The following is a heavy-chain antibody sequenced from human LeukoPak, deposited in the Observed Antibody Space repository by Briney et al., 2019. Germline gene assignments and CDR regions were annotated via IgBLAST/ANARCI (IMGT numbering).Heavy chain of an antibody. V-gene: IGHV3-7*01. J-gene: IGHJ3*02. D-gene: IGHD1-1*01. Sequence: GGSLRLSCAASGVTFSSYWMRWVRQAPGKWLEWVATINQDGSEKYYVDSVKGRFTISRDNAKNSLYLQMNSLRAEGTAVYYCARDWKHAFDMWGQGTMVTVSS. CDR3: ARDWKHAFDM. CDR1: GVTFSSYW. CDR2: INQDGSEK.